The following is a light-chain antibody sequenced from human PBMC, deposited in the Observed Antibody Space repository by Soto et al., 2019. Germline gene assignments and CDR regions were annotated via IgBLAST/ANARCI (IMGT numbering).Light chain of an antibody. CDR2: DVT. CDR3: SSYTTRSTLV. V-gene: IGLV2-14*01. CDR1: SSDVGAYDF. J-gene: IGLJ2*01. Sequence: QSVLTQPASGSGSPGQSITISCTGTSSDVGAYDFVSWYQHYPGKAPKLVTFDVTHRPPGISDRFSGSKSANTASLTISGLQAEDEAFYYCSSYTTRSTLVFGGGTKLPVL.